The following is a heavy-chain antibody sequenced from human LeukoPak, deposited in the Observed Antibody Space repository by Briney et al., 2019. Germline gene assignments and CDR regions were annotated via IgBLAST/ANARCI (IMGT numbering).Heavy chain of an antibody. CDR2: FDPEDGET. V-gene: IGHV1-24*01. CDR3: ATEIWEDGYNNWFDP. CDR1: GYTLTALS. J-gene: IGHJ5*02. Sequence: ASVKVSCKVSGYTLTALSMHWVRQAPGKGLEWMGGFDPEDGETIYAQKFQGRVTMTEDTSTDTAYMELSSLRSEDTAVYYCATEIWEDGYNNWFDPWGQGTLVTVSS. D-gene: IGHD5-24*01.